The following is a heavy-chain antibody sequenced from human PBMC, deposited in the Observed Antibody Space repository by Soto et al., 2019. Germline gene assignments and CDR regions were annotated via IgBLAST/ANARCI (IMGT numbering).Heavy chain of an antibody. J-gene: IGHJ4*02. V-gene: IGHV4-39*01. D-gene: IGHD5-18*01. Sequence: PRTVFGGSIGGLGCYWVLENKTPGKGLEWIGSIYYNGVAHYSPSLETRLTISVDTSKNHFSLKLNSVTAADAAIYYCARQYGYNYGHIEHWGQGTLVTVSS. CDR3: ARQYGYNYGHIEH. CDR2: IYYNGVA. CDR1: GGSIGGLGCY.